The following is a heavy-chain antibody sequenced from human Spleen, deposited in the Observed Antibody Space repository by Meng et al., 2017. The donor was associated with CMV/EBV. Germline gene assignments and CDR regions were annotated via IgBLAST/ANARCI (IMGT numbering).Heavy chain of an antibody. J-gene: IGHJ4*01. CDR3: ARDHYCSSISCYTYDFDY. Sequence: TLPLTCSASGFNFSTYTMNWVRQAPGKGLEWVSSISGSGSSIYYADSVKGRFTISRDNAKNSLYLQMNSLRAEDTAVYYCARDHYCSSISCYTYDFDYWGHGTLVTVSS. CDR1: GFNFSTYT. D-gene: IGHD2-2*02. V-gene: IGHV3-21*01. CDR2: ISGSGSSI.